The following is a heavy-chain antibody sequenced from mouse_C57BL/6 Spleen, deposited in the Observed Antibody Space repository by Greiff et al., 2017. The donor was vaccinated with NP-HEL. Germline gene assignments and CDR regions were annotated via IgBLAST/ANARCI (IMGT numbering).Heavy chain of an antibody. J-gene: IGHJ4*01. CDR3: ARFYDGYSYAMDY. CDR2: ISYDGSN. Sequence: EVKLMESGPGLVKPSQSLSLTCSVTGYSITSGYYWNWIRQFPGNKLEWMGYISYDGSNNYNPSLKNRISITRDTSKNQFFLKLNSVTTEDTATYYCARFYDGYSYAMDYWGQGTSVTVSS. V-gene: IGHV3-6*01. D-gene: IGHD2-3*01. CDR1: GYSITSGYY.